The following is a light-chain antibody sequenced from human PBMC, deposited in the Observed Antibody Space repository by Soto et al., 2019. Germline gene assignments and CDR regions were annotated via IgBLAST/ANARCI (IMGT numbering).Light chain of an antibody. CDR3: HQSGSSPLT. CDR2: EAS. Sequence: EIVLTQSPGTLSLSPGDRAILSCRASQSVTSSYLAWFQQKPGQAPMLLIYEASSRATGIPDRFSGSVSGTDFPLPINRLEPEDYEVYSCHQSGSSPLTFGQGTKLVIK. V-gene: IGKV3-20*01. CDR1: QSVTSSY. J-gene: IGKJ2*01.